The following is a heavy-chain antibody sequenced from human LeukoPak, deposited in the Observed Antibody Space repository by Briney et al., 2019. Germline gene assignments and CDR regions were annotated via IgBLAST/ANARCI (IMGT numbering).Heavy chain of an antibody. V-gene: IGHV3-74*01. CDR1: GFTFSSYW. CDR2: INSGSST. Sequence: GGSLRLSCAASGFTFSSYWMHWVRQPPGKGLVWVSRINSGSSTSYADSVKGRFTISRDNAKNTLYLQMNSLRAEDTAVYYCTDIVATQPDYWGQGTLVTVSS. D-gene: IGHD5-12*01. J-gene: IGHJ4*02. CDR3: TDIVATQPDY.